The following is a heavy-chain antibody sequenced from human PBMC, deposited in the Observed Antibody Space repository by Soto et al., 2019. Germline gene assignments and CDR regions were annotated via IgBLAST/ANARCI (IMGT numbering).Heavy chain of an antibody. D-gene: IGHD2-15*01. CDR2: IIPIFGTA. V-gene: IGHV1-69*13. CDR1: GGTFSSYA. Sequence: SVKVSCKASGGTFSSYAISWVRQAPGQGLEWMGGIIPIFGTANYAQKFQGRVTITADESTSTAYMELSSLRSEDTAVYYCARQDNPYCSGGSCYSMISYNYYYYYGMDVWGQGTTVTVS. J-gene: IGHJ6*02. CDR3: ARQDNPYCSGGSCYSMISYNYYYYYGMDV.